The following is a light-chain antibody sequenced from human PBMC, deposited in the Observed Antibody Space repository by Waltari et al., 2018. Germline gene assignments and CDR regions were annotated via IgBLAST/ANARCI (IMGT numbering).Light chain of an antibody. V-gene: IGLV1-47*01. J-gene: IGLJ3*02. CDR1: SSTIGSTY. CDR2: RND. Sequence: QSVLTQPPSASGTPGQGVTISCSGSSSTIGSTYVYWYQQLPGTAPKLLIYRNDQRPSGVPARFSGSKSGTSASLDISGLRSEDEADYHCATWDDNLSHWVFGGGTKMTVL. CDR3: ATWDDNLSHWV.